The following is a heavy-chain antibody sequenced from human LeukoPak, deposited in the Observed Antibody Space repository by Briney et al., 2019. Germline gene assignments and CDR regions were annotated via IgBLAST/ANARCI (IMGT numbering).Heavy chain of an antibody. CDR2: VSGSGEIT. CDR3: ARVLITFGGVIANGAFDI. J-gene: IGHJ3*02. D-gene: IGHD3-16*02. V-gene: IGHV3-23*01. CDR1: SSTYA. Sequence: AGGSLRLSCAASSSTYAMSWVRQAPGKALEWVSTVSGSGEITYYADSVKGRFTISRDNARNSLYLQMNSLRAEDTAVYYCARVLITFGGVIANGAFDIWGQGTMATVPS.